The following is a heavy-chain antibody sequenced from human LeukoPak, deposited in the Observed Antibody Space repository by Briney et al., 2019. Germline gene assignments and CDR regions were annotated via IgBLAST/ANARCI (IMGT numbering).Heavy chain of an antibody. CDR3: ARDSRYGSGGSCYASYYYYGMDV. CDR2: IYTSGST. D-gene: IGHD2-15*01. CDR1: GGSISSYY. J-gene: IGHJ6*02. V-gene: IGHV4-4*07. Sequence: SETLSLTCTVSGGSISSYYWSWIRQPAGKGLERIGRIYTSGSTNYNPSLKSRVTMSVDTSKNQFSLKLSSVTAADTAVYYCARDSRYGSGGSCYASYYYYGMDVWGQGTTVTVSS.